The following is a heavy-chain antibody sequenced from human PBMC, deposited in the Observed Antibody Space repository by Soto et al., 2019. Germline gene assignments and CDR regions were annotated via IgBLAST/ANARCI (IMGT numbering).Heavy chain of an antibody. Sequence: GGSVRLSCTACGFTIGDYAMCWFRQAPGKGLEWVGFIRSKAYGGTTEYVASVKGRFTISRDDSKSIAYLQMNSLKTEDTAVYYCTRGQDIVVVVAATPDWFDPWGQGTLVTVSS. CDR3: TRGQDIVVVVAATPDWFDP. V-gene: IGHV3-49*03. D-gene: IGHD2-15*01. CDR2: IRSKAYGGTT. CDR1: GFTIGDYA. J-gene: IGHJ5*02.